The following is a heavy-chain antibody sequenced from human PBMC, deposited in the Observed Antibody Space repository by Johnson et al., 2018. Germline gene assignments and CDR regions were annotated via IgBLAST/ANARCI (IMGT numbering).Heavy chain of an antibody. CDR1: GFTFSSSG. Sequence: VQLVESGGGVVQPGRSLRLSCAASGFTFSSSGMHWVRQAPGKGLAWVAVSSYDGSNKYYADSVKGRFTISRDNSKNTLYLQMNSLRAEETAVYYCAGAYNGNLGGMDVWGQGTTVTVSS. V-gene: IGHV3-30*03. CDR2: SSYDGSNK. CDR3: AGAYNGNLGGMDV. D-gene: IGHD1-7*01. J-gene: IGHJ6*02.